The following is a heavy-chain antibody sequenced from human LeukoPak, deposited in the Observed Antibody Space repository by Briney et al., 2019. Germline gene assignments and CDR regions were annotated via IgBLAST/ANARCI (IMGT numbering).Heavy chain of an antibody. Sequence: PSETLSLTCAVSGGSLSSNNWWSWVRQHPGKGLEWIGEIFHSGSTNYNSSLKSRVTISVDKSKNQFSLKLNSVTAADTAVYYCARAEPRGSVWYPYWGQGTLVTVSS. CDR2: IFHSGST. CDR1: GGSLSSNNW. J-gene: IGHJ4*02. CDR3: ARAEPRGSVWYPY. D-gene: IGHD6-13*01. V-gene: IGHV4-4*02.